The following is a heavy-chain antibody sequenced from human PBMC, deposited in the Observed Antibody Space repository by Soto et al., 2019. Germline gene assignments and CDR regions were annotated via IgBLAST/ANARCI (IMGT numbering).Heavy chain of an antibody. Sequence: QLQLQESGPGLVKPSETLSLTCTVSGGSISSSSYYWGWIRQPPGKGLEWIGSIYYSGSTYYNPSLEGRVPISVDTSKSQFSLRLSAVTAADSAVYYCARQPYCSSTSCYPFSNCFDPWGQGTLVTVSS. D-gene: IGHD2-2*01. CDR1: GGSISSSSYY. CDR3: ARQPYCSSTSCYPFSNCFDP. CDR2: IYYSGST. V-gene: IGHV4-39*01. J-gene: IGHJ5*02.